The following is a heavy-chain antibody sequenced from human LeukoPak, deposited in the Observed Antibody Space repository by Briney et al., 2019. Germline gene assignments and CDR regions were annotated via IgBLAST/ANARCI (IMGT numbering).Heavy chain of an antibody. CDR1: GFTFSSYW. Sequence: PGGSLRLSCAASGFTFSSYWMSWVRQAPGKGLEWVANIKQDGSEKYYVDSVKGRFTISRDNAKNSLHLQMNSLRAEDTAVYYCARELEPDSNGHYYMDVWGKGTTVTVSS. D-gene: IGHD1-1*01. CDR2: IKQDGSEK. CDR3: ARELEPDSNGHYYMDV. V-gene: IGHV3-7*01. J-gene: IGHJ6*03.